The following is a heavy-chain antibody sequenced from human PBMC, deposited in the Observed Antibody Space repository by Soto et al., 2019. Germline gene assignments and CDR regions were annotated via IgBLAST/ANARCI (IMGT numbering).Heavy chain of an antibody. Sequence: EVQLLESGGGLVQPGGSLRLSCAASGFTFSSYAMSWVRQAPGKGLEWVSAISGSGGSTYYADSVKGRFTISRDNSKNTLYLQMNSLRDEDTAVYYCAKDLLAAAGTLVSLVFDYWGQGTLVTVSS. J-gene: IGHJ4*02. CDR1: GFTFSSYA. CDR2: ISGSGGST. D-gene: IGHD6-13*01. CDR3: AKDLLAAAGTLVSLVFDY. V-gene: IGHV3-23*01.